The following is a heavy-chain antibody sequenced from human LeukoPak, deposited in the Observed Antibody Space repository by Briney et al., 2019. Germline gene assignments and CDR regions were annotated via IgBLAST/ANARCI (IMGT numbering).Heavy chain of an antibody. Sequence: ASVKVSCKASGYTFTGYYMHWVRQAPGQGLEWMGWINPNSGGTNYAQKFQGRVTMTRDTSISTAYMELSRLRSDDTAVYYCARYSRCLQSAEFDYWGQGTLVTVSS. CDR1: GYTFTGYY. J-gene: IGHJ4*02. CDR2: INPNSGGT. D-gene: IGHD3-22*01. CDR3: ARYSRCLQSAEFDY. V-gene: IGHV1-2*02.